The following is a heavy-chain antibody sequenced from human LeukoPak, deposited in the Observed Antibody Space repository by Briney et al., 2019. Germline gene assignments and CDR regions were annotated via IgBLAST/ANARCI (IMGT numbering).Heavy chain of an antibody. J-gene: IGHJ4*02. CDR3: ARDGDYYDSSGYYPRFDY. CDR2: MNPNSGNT. D-gene: IGHD3-22*01. CDR1: GYTFTSYD. Sequence: GASVKVSCKASGYTFTSYDINWVRQATGQGLEWMGWMNPNSGNTGYAQKFQGRVTMTRNTSISTAYMELSSLRSEDTAVYYCARDGDYYDSSGYYPRFDYWGQGTLVTVSS. V-gene: IGHV1-8*01.